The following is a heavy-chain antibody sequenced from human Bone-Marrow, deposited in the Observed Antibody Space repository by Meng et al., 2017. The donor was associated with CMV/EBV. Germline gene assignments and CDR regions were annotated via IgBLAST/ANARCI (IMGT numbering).Heavy chain of an antibody. CDR2: MNPNSGGT. Sequence: ASVKVSCKASGYTFTGYYMHWVRQAPGQGLEWMGWMNPNSGGTNYAQKFQGRVTMTRDTSISTAYMELSSLRSEDTAVYYCARTDSRFDPWGQGTLVTVSS. CDR1: GYTFTGYY. J-gene: IGHJ5*02. D-gene: IGHD3-22*01. V-gene: IGHV1-2*02. CDR3: ARTDSRFDP.